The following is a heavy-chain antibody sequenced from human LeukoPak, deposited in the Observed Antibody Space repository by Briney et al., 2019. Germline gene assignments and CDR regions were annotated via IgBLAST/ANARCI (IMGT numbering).Heavy chain of an antibody. CDR2: ISFDGSNQ. D-gene: IGHD4-17*01. J-gene: IGHJ1*01. Sequence: LRLSCAASGFTFSSFGMHWVRQAPGQGLEGLAVISFDGSNQYYADSVKGRFTIYRDNFKNTVYLQMNSLRAEETAVYYCAKSHPPTVTTEEGEYLQHWGQGTLVTVSS. V-gene: IGHV3-30*18. CDR1: GFTFSSFG. CDR3: AKSHPPTVTTEEGEYLQH.